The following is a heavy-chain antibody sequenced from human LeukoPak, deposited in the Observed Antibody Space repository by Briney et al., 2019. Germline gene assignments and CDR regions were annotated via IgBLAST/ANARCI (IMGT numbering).Heavy chain of an antibody. J-gene: IGHJ5*02. Sequence: SETLSLTCTVSGGSISSYYWSWIRQPPGKGLEWIGYIYYGGSTNYNPSLKSRVTISVDTSKNQFSLKLSSVTAADTAVYYCARSRAFNSGAFDPWGQGSLVTVSS. CDR3: ARSRAFNSGAFDP. V-gene: IGHV4-59*01. CDR2: IYYGGST. CDR1: GGSISSYY. D-gene: IGHD1-26*01.